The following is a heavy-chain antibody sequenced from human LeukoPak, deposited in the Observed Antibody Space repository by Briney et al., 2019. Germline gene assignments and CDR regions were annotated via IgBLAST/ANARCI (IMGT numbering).Heavy chain of an antibody. CDR1: GGSISSSSYY. V-gene: IGHV4-39*01. J-gene: IGHJ4*02. CDR3: ARHRIPAALASAFDY. Sequence: SETLSLTCTVSGGSISSSSYYWGWIRQPPGEGLEWIGAIYYSGNTNYNPSLKSRVTISLDTSKNQFSLKLSSVTAADTAVYYCARHRIPAALASAFDYWGQGTLVTVSS. CDR2: IYYSGNT. D-gene: IGHD2-2*01.